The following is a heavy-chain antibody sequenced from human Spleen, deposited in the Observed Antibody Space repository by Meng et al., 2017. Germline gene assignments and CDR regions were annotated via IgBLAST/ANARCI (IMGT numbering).Heavy chain of an antibody. V-gene: IGHV4-34*01. D-gene: IGHD3-10*01. CDR2: INHSGST. CDR3: ARGTETTIVRSHFYF. J-gene: IGHJ4*02. CDR1: GGSFSSYY. Sequence: SETLSLTCAVSGGSFSSYYWSWIRQSPGKGLEWIGEINHSGSTIYNPSLKSRVTISVDASKNQFSLELTSVTAADTAVYYCARGTETTIVRSHFYFWGQGTLVTVSS.